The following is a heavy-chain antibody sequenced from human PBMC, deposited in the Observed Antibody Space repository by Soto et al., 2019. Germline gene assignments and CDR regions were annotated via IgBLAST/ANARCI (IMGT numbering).Heavy chain of an antibody. Sequence: AAVKDSCKTSVYSLTCLHIHWVRQAPGQGREGMGWMNPNTGATNYAHKFQGRVIMNMDTSISTASMELNRLRLDDTAVYFCARADSSSWFDPWGQGSLVTVSS. CDR3: ARADSSSWFDP. V-gene: IGHV1-2*07. CDR1: VYSLTCLH. D-gene: IGHD4-4*01. J-gene: IGHJ5*02. CDR2: MNPNTGAT.